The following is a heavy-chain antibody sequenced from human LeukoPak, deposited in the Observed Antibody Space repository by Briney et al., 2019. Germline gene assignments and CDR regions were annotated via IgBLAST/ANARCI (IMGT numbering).Heavy chain of an antibody. Sequence: GGSLRLSCAASGFTFSGSAMNWVRQASGKGLEWVGRIRSKANSYATAYAASVKGRFTISRDDSKNTAYLQMNSLKTEDTAVYYCTTYDSSGYYNGAFYDYWGQGTLVTVSS. J-gene: IGHJ4*02. D-gene: IGHD3-22*01. CDR3: TTYDSSGYYNGAFYDY. CDR2: IRSKANSYAT. V-gene: IGHV3-73*01. CDR1: GFTFSGSA.